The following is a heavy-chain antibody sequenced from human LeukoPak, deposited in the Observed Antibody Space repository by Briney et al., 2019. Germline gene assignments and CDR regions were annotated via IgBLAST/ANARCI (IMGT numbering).Heavy chain of an antibody. J-gene: IGHJ4*02. Sequence: GGSLRLSCAASGLSFNSCGMHWVRQAPGKGLEWVAVISSDGSNKYYADSVKGRFTISRDNSKNTLYLQMNSLRTEDTAVYYGAKAAGYDILTGLDYWGQGTLVTVSS. CDR3: AKAAGYDILTGLDY. CDR2: ISSDGSNK. CDR1: GLSFNSCG. V-gene: IGHV3-30*18. D-gene: IGHD3-9*01.